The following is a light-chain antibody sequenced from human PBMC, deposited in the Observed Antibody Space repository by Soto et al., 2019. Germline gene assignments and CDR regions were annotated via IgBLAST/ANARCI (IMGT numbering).Light chain of an antibody. CDR3: GSWDSSLSAYV. CDR2: DDN. J-gene: IGLJ1*01. V-gene: IGLV1-51*01. CDR1: ISNIGGNS. Sequence: QCLLTQPPSVSAAPGQKFTISCSGSISNIGGNSVSWYQQLPWTAPKLLIYDDNKRPSGIPDRFSGSKSGTSATLGITGFQTGDEADYYCGSWDSSLSAYVFGTGTKVTVL.